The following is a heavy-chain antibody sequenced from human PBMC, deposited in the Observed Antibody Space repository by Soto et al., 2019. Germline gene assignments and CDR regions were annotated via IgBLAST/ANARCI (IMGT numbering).Heavy chain of an antibody. CDR2: INPNSGGT. CDR1: GYTFTGYY. D-gene: IGHD3-10*01. J-gene: IGHJ4*02. V-gene: IGHV1-2*02. CDR3: ASLSITMVRGVISPHDY. Sequence: GASVKVSFKASGYTFTGYYMHWLRQAPGQGLEWMGWINPNSGGTNYAQKFQGRVTMTRDTSISTAYMELSRLRSDDTAVYYCASLSITMVRGVISPHDYWGQGTLVTVSS.